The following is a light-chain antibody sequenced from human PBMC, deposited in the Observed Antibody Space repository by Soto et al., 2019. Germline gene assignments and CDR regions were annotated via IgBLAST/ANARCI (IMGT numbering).Light chain of an antibody. J-gene: IGLJ1*01. CDR3: CSYAGTVAYV. V-gene: IGLV2-23*02. CDR1: GSDVGAYNL. Sequence: QSALTQPASVSGSPGQSITISCAGTGSDVGAYNLVSWYQQHPGKAPKLIICEVHTPPSGISNRFSGSKSGDTASLTIAGLQAEDEADYFFCSYAGTVAYVFGTGPKVTVL. CDR2: EVH.